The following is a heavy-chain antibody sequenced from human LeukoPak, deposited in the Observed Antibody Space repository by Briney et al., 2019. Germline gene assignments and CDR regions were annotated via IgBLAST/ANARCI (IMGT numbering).Heavy chain of an antibody. D-gene: IGHD2-8*01. CDR3: ARDNGVDATDY. J-gene: IGHJ4*02. V-gene: IGHV4-34*01. Sequence: SETLSLTCAVYGGSFSGYYWSWIRQPPGKGLEWIGEINHSGSTNYNPSLKSRVTISVDTSKNQFSLKLSSVTAADTAVYYCARDNGVDATDYWGQGTLVTVSS. CDR1: GGSFSGYY. CDR2: INHSGST.